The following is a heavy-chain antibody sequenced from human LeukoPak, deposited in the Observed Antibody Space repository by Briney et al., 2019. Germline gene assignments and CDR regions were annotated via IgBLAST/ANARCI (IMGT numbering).Heavy chain of an antibody. J-gene: IGHJ4*02. V-gene: IGHV4-59*01. D-gene: IGHD5-12*01. Sequence: SETLSLTCTVSGGSISSYYWSWIRQPPGKGLEWIGYIYYSGSTNCNPSLKSRVTISVDTSKKQFSLKLNSVTAADTAVYYCARGYSGYDPTYFDYWGQGTLVTVSS. CDR3: ARGYSGYDPTYFDY. CDR2: IYYSGST. CDR1: GGSISSYY.